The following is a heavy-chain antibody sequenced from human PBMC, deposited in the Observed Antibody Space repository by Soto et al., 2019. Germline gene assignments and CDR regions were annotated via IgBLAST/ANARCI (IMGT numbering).Heavy chain of an antibody. CDR2: ISANNGNT. D-gene: IGHD1-26*01. J-gene: IGHJ4*02. CDR3: ARDRGSYALDY. CDR1: GYTFTSYG. V-gene: IGHV1-18*01. Sequence: QVQLVQSGAEVKKPGASVKVSCKASGYTFTSYGISWVRQAPGQGLEWMGWISANNGNTNYAQKLQGRVTMTTDTTTRTGYMELRSLISDDKAVYYCARDRGSYALDYWGQGTLVTVPS.